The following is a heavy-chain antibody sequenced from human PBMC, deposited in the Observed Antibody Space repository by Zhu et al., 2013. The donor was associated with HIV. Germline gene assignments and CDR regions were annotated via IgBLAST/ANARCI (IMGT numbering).Heavy chain of an antibody. CDR2: IIPIYGTS. D-gene: IGHD1-26*01. CDR3: ASLSGNYFRALDI. CDR1: GGTFSRYG. J-gene: IGHJ3*02. Sequence: QGQLVQSGAEVKRPGSSVKVSCRAPGGTFSRYGLSWLRQAPGQRLEWMGGIIPIYGTSNYAQKFQGRVTITADRSTTTSYMELKRLRFEDTAVYYCASLSGNYFRALDIWGQGTMVTVSS. V-gene: IGHV1-69*06.